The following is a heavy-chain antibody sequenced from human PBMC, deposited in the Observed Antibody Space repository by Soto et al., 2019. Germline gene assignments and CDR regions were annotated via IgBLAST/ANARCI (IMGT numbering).Heavy chain of an antibody. CDR2: LWSDGSKK. D-gene: IGHD3-22*01. J-gene: IGHJ6*02. V-gene: IGHV3-33*01. CDR3: ARAAYYDSSGYYYGMDV. Sequence: QVQLVESGGGVVQPGRSLRLSCAASGFTFNSYGMHWVRQAPGKGLEWVAVLWSDGSKKYDAESVKGRFTISRDNSKHTLYLQMNSMRADDTAVYYCARAAYYDSSGYYYGMDVWGQGTTVTVSS. CDR1: GFTFNSYG.